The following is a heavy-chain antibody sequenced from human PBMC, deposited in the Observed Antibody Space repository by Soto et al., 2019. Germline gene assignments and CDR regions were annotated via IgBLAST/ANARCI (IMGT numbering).Heavy chain of an antibody. V-gene: IGHV4-59*01. CDR2: IYYSGSP. J-gene: IGHJ4*02. CDR1: GGSINSNY. D-gene: IGHD3-22*01. CDR3: AITYDSSAYYLASGH. Sequence: QVQLQESGPGLVKPSETLSLTCTVSGGSINSNYWNWIRQPPGRGLEWIGYIYYSGSPNYNPSLKSRVTISVDTSKNQFSLQLNSVTAADTAVYYCAITYDSSAYYLASGHWGQGTLVTVSS.